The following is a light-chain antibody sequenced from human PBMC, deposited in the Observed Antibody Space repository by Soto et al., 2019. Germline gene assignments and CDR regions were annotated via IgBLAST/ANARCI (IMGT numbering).Light chain of an antibody. CDR1: QSISYW. CDR2: KAS. V-gene: IGKV1-5*03. CDR3: QQYHIYPRT. Sequence: DIPMTQSPSTLSASVGDRVTITCRASQSISYWLAWYQQKPGKAPKVLIYKASSLESGVPSRFSGSGSGTEFTLTISSLQPDDSATYFCQQYHIYPRTFGQGTKVEIK. J-gene: IGKJ1*01.